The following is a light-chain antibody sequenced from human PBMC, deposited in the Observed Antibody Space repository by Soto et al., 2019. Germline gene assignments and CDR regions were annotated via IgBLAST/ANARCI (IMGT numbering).Light chain of an antibody. Sequence: LTQPASVSGSPGQSIAISCTGTSSDVGAYDYVSWYQQHPDKAPKLMIYEVSNRPSGVSDRFSGSKSVNTATLTISGLQAEDEADYYCASYTTTRTRVFGTGTKVTVL. J-gene: IGLJ1*01. CDR1: SSDVGAYDY. V-gene: IGLV2-14*03. CDR3: ASYTTTRTRV. CDR2: EVS.